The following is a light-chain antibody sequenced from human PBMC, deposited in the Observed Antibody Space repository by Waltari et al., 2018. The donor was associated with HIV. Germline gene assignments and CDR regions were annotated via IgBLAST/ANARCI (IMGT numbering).Light chain of an antibody. J-gene: IGKJ4*01. CDR1: QSVLYSSNNKNY. V-gene: IGKV4-1*01. Sequence: DIMMTQSPDSLAVSLGERATINCKSSQSVLYSSNNKNYLAWYQQKPGQPPKLLIYWASTRESGVPDRISGSGSGTDFTLTINSLQAEDVALYFCQQYYSTPPTFGGGTKVEIK. CDR3: QQYYSTPPT. CDR2: WAS.